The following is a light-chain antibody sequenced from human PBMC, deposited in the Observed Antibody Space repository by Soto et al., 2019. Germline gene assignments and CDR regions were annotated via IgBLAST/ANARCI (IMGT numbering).Light chain of an antibody. CDR2: DAS. V-gene: IGKV3-11*01. Sequence: EIVLTQSPATLSLSPGERATLSCRASQSISSYLVWYQQRPGQAPRLLIYDASTRATGIPARFSGSGSGTDFTLTISRLEPEDFAVYYCQQYNNWPRTFGQGTKVEIK. CDR1: QSISSY. J-gene: IGKJ1*01. CDR3: QQYNNWPRT.